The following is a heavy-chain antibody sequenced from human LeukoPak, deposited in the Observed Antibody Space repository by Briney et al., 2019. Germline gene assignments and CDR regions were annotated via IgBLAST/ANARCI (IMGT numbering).Heavy chain of an antibody. D-gene: IGHD5-18*01. CDR2: IYYSGST. CDR1: GGSISSYY. J-gene: IGHJ4*02. V-gene: IGHV4-59*08. Sequence: SETLSLTCTVSGGSISSYYWSWIRQPPGKGLEWIGYIYYSGSTNYNPSLKSRVTISLDTSKNQFSLKLSPVTAADTAVYYCARHGGGYSYDYWGQGTLVTVSS. CDR3: ARHGGGYSYDY.